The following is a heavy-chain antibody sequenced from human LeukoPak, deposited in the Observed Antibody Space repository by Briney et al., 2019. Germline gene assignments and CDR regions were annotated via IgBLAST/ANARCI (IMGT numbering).Heavy chain of an antibody. J-gene: IGHJ4*02. V-gene: IGHV3-23*01. Sequence: GGSLRLSCAASGFTFSSYAMSWVRQAPGKGLEWVSAISGSGGSTYYADSVKGRFTISRDNAKNSLYLQMNSLRAEDTAVYYCARRGDYGGYGYFDYWGQGTLVTVSS. CDR1: GFTFSSYA. D-gene: IGHD4-17*01. CDR3: ARRGDYGGYGYFDY. CDR2: ISGSGGST.